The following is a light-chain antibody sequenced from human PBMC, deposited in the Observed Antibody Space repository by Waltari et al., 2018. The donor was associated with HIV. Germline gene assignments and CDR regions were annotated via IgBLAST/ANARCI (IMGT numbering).Light chain of an antibody. J-gene: IGKJ1*01. Sequence: DIQMTQSPSTLSASVGDTVTITCRASQSIRIWLAWFQQKPGKAPKLLIYAASSLQTGVPSRFCGSTSGTEFTLTISSLQPDDFATYYCQQYDSSPWTFGQGTKVEI. CDR3: QQYDSSPWT. CDR1: QSIRIW. V-gene: IGKV1-5*03. CDR2: AAS.